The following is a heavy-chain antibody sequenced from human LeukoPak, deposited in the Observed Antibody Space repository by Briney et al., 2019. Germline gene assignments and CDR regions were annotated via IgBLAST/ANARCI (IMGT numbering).Heavy chain of an antibody. CDR1: GGSVSSSDSY. D-gene: IGHD4-23*01. CDR2: IYYSGST. V-gene: IGHV4-39*07. CDR3: AREEIGHYGGIQSNI. Sequence: SETLSLTCTVSGGSVSSSDSYWGWIRQPPGKGLEWIGSIYYSGSTYYNPSLKSRVTMSVDTSKNQFSLRLSFVTAADTAVYYCAREEIGHYGGIQSNIWGQGTMVTVSS. J-gene: IGHJ3*02.